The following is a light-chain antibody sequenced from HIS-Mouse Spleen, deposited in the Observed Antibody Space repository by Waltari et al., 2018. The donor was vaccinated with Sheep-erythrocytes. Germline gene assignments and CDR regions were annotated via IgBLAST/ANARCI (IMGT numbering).Light chain of an antibody. J-gene: IGLJ1*01. CDR1: SSDVGGYNY. V-gene: IGLV2-11*01. Sequence: QSALTQPRSVSGSPGQSVTISCTGTSSDVGGYNYVSWYQQHPGKAPKLMIYEVSKRPPGVPGRFSGSKSGNTASLTISGLQAEDEADYYCCSYAGSYNHVFATGTKVTVL. CDR2: EVS. CDR3: CSYAGSYNHV.